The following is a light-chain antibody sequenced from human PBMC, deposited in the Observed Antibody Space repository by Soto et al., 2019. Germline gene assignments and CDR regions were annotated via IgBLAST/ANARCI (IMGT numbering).Light chain of an antibody. CDR3: QQYYSASLT. Sequence: DIPMTQSPSTLSASVGDRLAINCRASQSISSWLAWYQEKPGKAPNLLIYDASNVESGVPSRFSGSGSGTEFTLTISSLQPDDFATYYCQQYYSASLTFGQGTKVDIK. V-gene: IGKV1-5*01. J-gene: IGKJ1*01. CDR1: QSISSW. CDR2: DAS.